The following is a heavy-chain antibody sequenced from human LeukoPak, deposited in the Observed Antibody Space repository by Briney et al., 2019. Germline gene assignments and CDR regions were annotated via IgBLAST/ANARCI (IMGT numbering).Heavy chain of an antibody. V-gene: IGHV4-38-2*01. CDR3: ARRSSGWIGAFDI. CDR1: GYSISSGYY. J-gene: IGHJ3*02. D-gene: IGHD6-19*01. CDR2: IYHSGST. Sequence: SETLSLTCAVSGYSISSGYYWGWIRQPPGKGLEWIGSIYHSGSTYYNPSLKSRVTISVDTSKNQFSLKLSSVTAADTAVYYCARRSSGWIGAFDIWGQGTMVTVSS.